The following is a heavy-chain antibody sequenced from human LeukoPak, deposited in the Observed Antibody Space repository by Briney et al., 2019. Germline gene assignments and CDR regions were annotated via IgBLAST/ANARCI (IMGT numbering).Heavy chain of an antibody. Sequence: GASVKVSCKASGYTFTAYYMHWVRLAPGQGLEWMGWINPNSGGTNYAQKFQGRVTMTRDTSISTAYMELSRLRSDDTAVYYCARARRGGMATIRHYYYYMDVWGKGTTVTISS. D-gene: IGHD5-24*01. CDR2: INPNSGGT. V-gene: IGHV1-2*02. CDR1: GYTFTAYY. J-gene: IGHJ6*03. CDR3: ARARRGGMATIRHYYYYMDV.